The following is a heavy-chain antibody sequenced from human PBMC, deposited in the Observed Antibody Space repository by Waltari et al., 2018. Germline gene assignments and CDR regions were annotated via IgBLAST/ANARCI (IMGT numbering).Heavy chain of an antibody. Sequence: QVQLVQSGAEVKKPGASVKVSCKASGYTFTGYYMHWVRQAPGQGLEWRGRINPNSGGTNYAQKFQGRVTMTRDTSISTAYMELSRLRSDDTAVYYCARDRGSGPFYYYYGMDVWGQGTTVTVSS. CDR2: INPNSGGT. CDR1: GYTFTGYY. V-gene: IGHV1-2*06. D-gene: IGHD3-10*01. CDR3: ARDRGSGPFYYYYGMDV. J-gene: IGHJ6*02.